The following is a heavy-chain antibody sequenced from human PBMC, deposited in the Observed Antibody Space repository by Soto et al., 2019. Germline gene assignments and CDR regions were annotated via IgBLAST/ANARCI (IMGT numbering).Heavy chain of an antibody. CDR2: ISAYNGNT. Sequence: ASVKVSCKASGYTFTSYCISWVRQAPGQGLEWMGWISAYNGNTNYAQKLQGRVTMTTDTSTSTAYMELRSLRSDDTAVYYCARGPSVVFYDILTGYFYDYWGQGTLVTVSS. CDR1: GYTFTSYC. CDR3: ARGPSVVFYDILTGYFYDY. D-gene: IGHD3-9*01. V-gene: IGHV1-18*01. J-gene: IGHJ4*02.